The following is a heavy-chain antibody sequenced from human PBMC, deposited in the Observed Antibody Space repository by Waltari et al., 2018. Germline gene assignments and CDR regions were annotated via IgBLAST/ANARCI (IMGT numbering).Heavy chain of an antibody. Sequence: DVQLVESGGGLVQPGRSLRLSCTTSGFTFGDYAMGWVRQAPGKGLEWVGFIRSKDYGGTTQYAASVKGRITISRDDSKSIAYLQMNSLKTEDTAVYYCTRDAGFGFDIWGQGTMVTVSS. CDR2: IRSKDYGGTT. J-gene: IGHJ3*02. D-gene: IGHD3-3*01. CDR1: GFTFGDYA. CDR3: TRDAGFGFDI. V-gene: IGHV3-49*04.